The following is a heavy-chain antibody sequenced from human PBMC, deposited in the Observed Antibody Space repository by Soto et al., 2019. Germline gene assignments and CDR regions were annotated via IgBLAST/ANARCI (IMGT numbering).Heavy chain of an antibody. CDR3: AHGRYYYDSSGYFWDNYFAP. Sequence: SGPTLVNPTQTATLTCTFSGFSLTTIGVGVGWIRQPPGKALEWLALIYWDDDKRYSPSLKSRLSITKDTSKNQVVLTMTNMDPVDTATYYCAHGRYYYDSSGYFWDNYFAPGGGGILVTVPS. D-gene: IGHD3-22*01. J-gene: IGHJ5*02. CDR1: GFSLTTIGVG. CDR2: IYWDDDK. V-gene: IGHV2-5*02.